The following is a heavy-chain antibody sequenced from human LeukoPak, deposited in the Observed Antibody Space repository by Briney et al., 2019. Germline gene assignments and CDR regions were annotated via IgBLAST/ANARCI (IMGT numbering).Heavy chain of an antibody. Sequence: SVKVSCKASGYTFTSYGISWVRQAPGQGLEWMGGIIPIFGTANYAQKFQGRVTITTDESTSTAYMELSSLRSEDTAVYYCARVHTVLGYFDYWGQGTLVTVSS. J-gene: IGHJ4*02. CDR2: IIPIFGTA. CDR1: GYTFTSYG. CDR3: ARVHTVLGYFDY. V-gene: IGHV1-69*05. D-gene: IGHD4-17*01.